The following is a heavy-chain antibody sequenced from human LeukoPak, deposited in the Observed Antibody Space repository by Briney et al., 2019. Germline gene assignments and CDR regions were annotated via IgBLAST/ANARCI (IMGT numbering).Heavy chain of an antibody. CDR2: ISGSGGST. Sequence: GGSLRLSCAASGFTFSSYAMSWVRQAPGKGLEWVSAISGSGGSTYYADSVKGRFTISRDNSKNTLYLQMNSLRAEDTAVYYCAKWSGIVVVVAAEYFQRWGQGTLVTVSS. CDR3: AKWSGIVVVVAAEYFQR. J-gene: IGHJ1*01. D-gene: IGHD2-15*01. CDR1: GFTFSSYA. V-gene: IGHV3-23*01.